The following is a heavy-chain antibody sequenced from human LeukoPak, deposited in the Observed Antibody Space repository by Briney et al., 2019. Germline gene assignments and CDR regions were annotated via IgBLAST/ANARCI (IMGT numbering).Heavy chain of an antibody. CDR2: IRYDGSNK. J-gene: IGHJ4*02. CDR1: GFTFSSYG. CDR3: AKQYGVVKGPFDY. Sequence: PGGSLRLSCAASGFTFSSYGMHWVRQAPGKGLEWVAFIRYDGSNKYYADSVKGRFTISRDNSKNTLYLQMNSLRAEDTAVYYCAKQYGVVKGPFDYWGQGTLVTVSS. D-gene: IGHD3-3*01. V-gene: IGHV3-30*02.